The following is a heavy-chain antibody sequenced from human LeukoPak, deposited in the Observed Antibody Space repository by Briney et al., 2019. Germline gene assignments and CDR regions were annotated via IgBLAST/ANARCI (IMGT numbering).Heavy chain of an antibody. CDR2: IYAGDSDT. CDR1: GYNFTSYW. V-gene: IGHV5-51*01. Sequence: GDSLKISCKGSGYNFTSYWIGWVRQMSGKGLESMGIIYAGDSDTRYNPSFQGQVTISADKSISTAYLEWSSLKASDTAMYYCARGEEARWFDPWGQGTLVTVSS. D-gene: IGHD6-6*01. CDR3: ARGEEARWFDP. J-gene: IGHJ5*02.